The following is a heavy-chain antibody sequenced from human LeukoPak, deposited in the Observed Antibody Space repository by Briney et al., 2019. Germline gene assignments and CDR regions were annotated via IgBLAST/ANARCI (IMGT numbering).Heavy chain of an antibody. V-gene: IGHV4-34*01. CDR2: INHSGST. CDR3: ARGLVVVPADNNAYWYFDL. CDR1: GGSFSGYY. J-gene: IGHJ2*01. D-gene: IGHD2-2*01. Sequence: PSETLSLTCAVYGGSFSGYYWSWIRQPPGKGLEWIGEINHSGSTNYNPSLKSRVTISVDTSKNQFSLKLSSVTAADTAVYYCARGLVVVPADNNAYWYFDLWGRGTLVNVSS.